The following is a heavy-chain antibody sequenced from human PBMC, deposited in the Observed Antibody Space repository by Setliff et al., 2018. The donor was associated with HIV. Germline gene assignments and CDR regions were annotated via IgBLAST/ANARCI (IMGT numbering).Heavy chain of an antibody. CDR3: VRGYCSSTTCYDDYYYMDV. D-gene: IGHD2-2*01. CDR2: IFYTGST. Sequence: SEPLSLTCTVSGGSISGHYWSWIRQPPGKGLEWIAYIFYTGSTNYNPSLKSRVTISVDTSKNQFFLKLSSVTAADTAVYYCVRGYCSSTTCYDDYYYMDVWGNGSTVTVSS. CDR1: GGSISGHY. V-gene: IGHV4-59*11. J-gene: IGHJ6*03.